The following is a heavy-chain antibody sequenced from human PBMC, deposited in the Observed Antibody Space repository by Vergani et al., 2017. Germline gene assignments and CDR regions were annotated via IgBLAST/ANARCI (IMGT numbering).Heavy chain of an antibody. V-gene: IGHV3-23*01. CDR2: ITYNGGRK. J-gene: IGHJ4*02. D-gene: IGHD5-12*01. CDR3: AKDYNIMGALHY. Sequence: EVRLLESGGGLVQPGGSLRLSCAASGFTFNIYALSWVRQAPGKGLEWVSTITYNGGRKYYADSVTGRFTISRDNSKNTLFLQLKTLRAEDTGVYYCAKDYNIMGALHYWGQGTLVAVSS. CDR1: GFTFNIYA.